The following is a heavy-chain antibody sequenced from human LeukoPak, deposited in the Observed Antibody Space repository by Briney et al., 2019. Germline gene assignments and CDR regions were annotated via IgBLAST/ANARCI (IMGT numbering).Heavy chain of an antibody. CDR2: INPNSGGT. D-gene: IGHD1-7*01. CDR1: GYTFTGYY. V-gene: IGHV1-2*02. Sequence: RASVKVSCKASGYTFTGYYVHWVRQAPGQGLEWMGWINPNSGGTNYAQRFQGRVTMTRDTSNSTAYMELSRLRSDDTAVYYCARAMGIAGNYAHNWFDPWGQGTLVTVSS. J-gene: IGHJ5*02. CDR3: ARAMGIAGNYAHNWFDP.